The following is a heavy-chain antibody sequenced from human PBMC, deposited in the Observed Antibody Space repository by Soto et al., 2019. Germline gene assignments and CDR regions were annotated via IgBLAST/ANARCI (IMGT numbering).Heavy chain of an antibody. V-gene: IGHV3-21*01. CDR3: ARVRGNGVIPGDTPADCYMDV. D-gene: IGHD2-2*01. Sequence: EVHLVESGGGLVKPGGSLRLSCAASGFTFSTYSMDWVRQAPGKGLEWVSSISGGGSSIYSADSVKGRFSISRDNAKNSLYLQMNSLRAEDTAVYYCARVRGNGVIPGDTPADCYMDVWGRGTTVTVSS. CDR2: ISGGGSSI. J-gene: IGHJ6*03. CDR1: GFTFSTYS.